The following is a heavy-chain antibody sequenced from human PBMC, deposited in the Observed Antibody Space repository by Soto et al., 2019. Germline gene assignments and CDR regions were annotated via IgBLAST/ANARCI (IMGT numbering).Heavy chain of an antibody. CDR3: LKSDYSGYDERAFDI. D-gene: IGHD5-12*01. V-gene: IGHV4-39*01. CDR2: IYFSGRT. Sequence: SETLSLTCTVSGGSISTTTYYWGWIRQPPGKGLEWIGSIYFSGRTYTSPSLKSRVTTSVDTSKNQFSLRLNSVTAADTAVYYCLKSDYSGYDERAFDIWGQGTMVTVSS. J-gene: IGHJ3*02. CDR1: GGSISTTTYY.